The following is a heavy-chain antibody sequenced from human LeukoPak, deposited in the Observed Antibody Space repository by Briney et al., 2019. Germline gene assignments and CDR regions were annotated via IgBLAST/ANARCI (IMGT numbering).Heavy chain of an antibody. J-gene: IGHJ4*02. CDR2: FGSSSSYI. CDR1: GFTFSRYS. Sequence: GRSLRLSCTVSGFTFSRYSMNWVRQTPGKGLEWVSYFGSSSSYIHYADSVKGRFTISRDNAKNSLYLQMSNLRAEDTAVYYCARDPLGGYYFDYWGQGTLVTVSS. V-gene: IGHV3-21*01. CDR3: ARDPLGGYYFDY. D-gene: IGHD3-16*01.